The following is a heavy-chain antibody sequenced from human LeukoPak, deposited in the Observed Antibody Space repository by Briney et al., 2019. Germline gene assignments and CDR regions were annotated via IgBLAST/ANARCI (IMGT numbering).Heavy chain of an antibody. D-gene: IGHD3-3*01. CDR2: ISWNSGSI. CDR1: GFTFDDYA. V-gene: IGHV3-9*01. Sequence: GGSLRLSCAASGFTFDDYAMHWVRQAPGKGLQWVSGISWNSGSIGYADSVKGRFTISRDNAKNSLYLQMNSLRAEDTALYYCAKGGYDFWSGYYQHWGQGTLVTVSS. CDR3: AKGGYDFWSGYYQH. J-gene: IGHJ4*02.